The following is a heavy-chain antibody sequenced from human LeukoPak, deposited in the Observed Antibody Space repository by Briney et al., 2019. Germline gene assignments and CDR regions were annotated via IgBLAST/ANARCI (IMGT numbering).Heavy chain of an antibody. Sequence: SETLSLTCTVSGGSISSYYWSWIRQPPGKGLNWMGYIYYSGSTNYNPSLKSRVTISVDTSKNQFSLKLSSVTAADTAVYYCARGTTDGYDYWGQGTLVTVSS. V-gene: IGHV4-59*01. CDR3: ARGTTDGYDY. CDR2: IYYSGST. CDR1: GGSISSYY. J-gene: IGHJ4*02. D-gene: IGHD5-24*01.